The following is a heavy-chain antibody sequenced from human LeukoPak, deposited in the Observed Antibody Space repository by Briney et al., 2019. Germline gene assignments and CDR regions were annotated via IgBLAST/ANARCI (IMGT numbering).Heavy chain of an antibody. CDR2: IKQDGSEK. CDR1: GFTFSSYW. V-gene: IGHV3-7*01. CDR3: ARETGYYDFWSGYIDY. D-gene: IGHD3-3*01. Sequence: PGGSLRLSCAASGFTFSSYWMSWVRQAPGKGLEWVANIKQDGSEKYYVDSVKGRYTISRDNAKNSLYLQMNSLRAEDTAVYYRARETGYYDFWSGYIDYWGQGTLVTVPS. J-gene: IGHJ4*02.